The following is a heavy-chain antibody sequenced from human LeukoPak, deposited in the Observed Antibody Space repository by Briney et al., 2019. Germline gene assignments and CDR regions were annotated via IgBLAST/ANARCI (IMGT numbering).Heavy chain of an antibody. J-gene: IGHJ4*02. Sequence: GGSLRLSCAASGFTFSSYWMHWVRQAPGKGLVWVSRINTDGSSTSYADSVKGRFTISRDNAKNTLYLQMNSLRAEDTAVYYCARDRDFWSGPFDYWGQGTLVTVSS. CDR3: ARDRDFWSGPFDY. D-gene: IGHD3-3*01. CDR1: GFTFSSYW. CDR2: INTDGSST. V-gene: IGHV3-74*01.